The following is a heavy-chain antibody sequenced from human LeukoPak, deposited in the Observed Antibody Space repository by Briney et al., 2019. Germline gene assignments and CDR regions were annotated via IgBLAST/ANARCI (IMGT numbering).Heavy chain of an antibody. D-gene: IGHD3-3*01. V-gene: IGHV3-30*02. Sequence: GGSLRLSCAASGFTFSSYGMHWVRQAPGKGLEWVAFIRYDGSNKYYADSVKGRFTISRDNSKNTVYLQMNTLRAEDTAMYYCAKDAGAVLRSYMDVWGKGTTVTVSS. CDR3: AKDAGAVLRSYMDV. CDR1: GFTFSSYG. J-gene: IGHJ6*03. CDR2: IRYDGSNK.